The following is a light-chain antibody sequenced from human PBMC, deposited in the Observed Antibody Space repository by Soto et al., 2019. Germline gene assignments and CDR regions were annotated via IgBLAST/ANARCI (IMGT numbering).Light chain of an antibody. J-gene: IGLJ1*01. CDR3: GTWDSSLSAGV. V-gene: IGLV1-51*02. CDR1: SSNIGNNY. Sequence: FLLTQPPSVSAAPGQKVTLSCSGSSSNIGNNYVSWYQQLPGTAPKLLIYENNKRPSGIPDRFSGSKSGTSATLGITGLQTGDEADYYCGTWDSSLSAGVFGTGTKVTVL. CDR2: ENN.